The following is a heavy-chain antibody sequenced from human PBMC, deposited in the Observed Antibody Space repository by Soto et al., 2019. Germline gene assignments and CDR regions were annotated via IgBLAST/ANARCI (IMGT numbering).Heavy chain of an antibody. CDR3: ARDSGGWHWYFDL. CDR2: TYYRSKCYN. D-gene: IGHD6-19*01. Sequence: QVQLQQSGPGLVKPSQTLSLICAISGDSVSSDSATWNWIRQSPSRGLEWLGRTYYRSKCYNDSAVSVKRRMAITPDTSNNQLSLQLDSVTPEDTAVYFCARDSGGWHWYFDLWGRGTLVTVSS. J-gene: IGHJ2*01. V-gene: IGHV6-1*01. CDR1: GDSVSSDSAT.